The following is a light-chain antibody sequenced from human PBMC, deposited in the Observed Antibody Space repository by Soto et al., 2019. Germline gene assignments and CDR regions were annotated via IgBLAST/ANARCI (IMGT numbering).Light chain of an antibody. CDR3: QQRSNWPPRLT. CDR2: DAS. J-gene: IGKJ4*01. V-gene: IGKV3-11*01. CDR1: QSVTSNY. Sequence: EIVLTQSPGTLSVSPGERSTLSCRASQSVTSNYLAWYQQKPGQAPRLLIYDASNRATGIPARFRGSGSGTDFTLTISSLEPEDFAVYYCQQRSNWPPRLTFGGGTKVDIK.